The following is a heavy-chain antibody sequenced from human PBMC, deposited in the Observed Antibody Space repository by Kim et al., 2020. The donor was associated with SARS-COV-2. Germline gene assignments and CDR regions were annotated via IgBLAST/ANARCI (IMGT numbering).Heavy chain of an antibody. CDR1: EFTVSSNY. CDR2: IYSGDTI. D-gene: IGHD5-12*01. V-gene: IGHV3-53*01. J-gene: IGHJ2*01. Sequence: GGSPRLSCAASEFTVSSNYMSWVRQAPGKGLEWVSVIYSGDTIYYADSVQGRFTISRDSSKNILYLQMNSLRAEDTAVYYCARVPPNSGYPHFDLWGRGTLVTVSS. CDR3: ARVPPNSGYPHFDL.